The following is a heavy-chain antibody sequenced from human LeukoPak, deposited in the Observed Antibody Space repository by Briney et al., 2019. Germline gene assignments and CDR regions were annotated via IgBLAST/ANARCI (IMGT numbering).Heavy chain of an antibody. D-gene: IGHD6-19*01. CDR3: AKEERSSSGWPFDY. CDR2: IYSGGST. V-gene: IGHV3-53*01. Sequence: PGGSLRLSCAASGFTVSSNYMSWVRQAPGKGLEWVSVIYSGGSTYYADSVKGRFIISRDNSKNTLFLQMNSLRAEDTAVYYCAKEERSSSGWPFDYWGQGTLVTVSS. CDR1: GFTVSSNY. J-gene: IGHJ4*02.